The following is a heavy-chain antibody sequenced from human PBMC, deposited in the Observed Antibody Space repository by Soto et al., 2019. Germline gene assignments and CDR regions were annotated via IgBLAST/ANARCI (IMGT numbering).Heavy chain of an antibody. CDR3: ARRYGTTFDY. Sequence: PSETLSLTCTVSGGSISSYYWSWIRQPPGKGLEWIGYLYYSGSTNYNPSLKSRVTISVDTSKNQFSLKLSSVTAADTAVYYCARRYGTTFDYWGQGTLVTV. J-gene: IGHJ4*02. CDR1: GGSISSYY. CDR2: LYYSGST. V-gene: IGHV4-59*01. D-gene: IGHD1-7*01.